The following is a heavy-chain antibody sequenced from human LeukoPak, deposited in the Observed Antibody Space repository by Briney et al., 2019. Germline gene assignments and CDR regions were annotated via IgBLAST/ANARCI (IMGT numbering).Heavy chain of an antibody. J-gene: IGHJ5*02. Sequence: SETLSLTCTVSGGSISTYYWTWIRQPPGKGLEWIGCIYYTGYTGYNPSLTSRVTISLDTSKNQFSLKLSSVTAADTAVYYCAREPTNYDFWSGYPNWFDPWGQGTLVTVSS. D-gene: IGHD3-3*01. V-gene: IGHV4-59*12. CDR3: AREPTNYDFWSGYPNWFDP. CDR1: GGSISTYY. CDR2: IYYTGYT.